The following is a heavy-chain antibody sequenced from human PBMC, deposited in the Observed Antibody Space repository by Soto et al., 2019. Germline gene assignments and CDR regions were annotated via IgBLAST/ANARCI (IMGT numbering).Heavy chain of an antibody. CDR1: GGSINSVDYH. CDR2: IYYSAST. Sequence: SETLSLTCTVSGGSINSVDYHWTWIRQFPGKDLELVGGIYYSASTYYNPSLVSRLTISLDTSKNQFSLRLTYATAVDTAVYYCARDSRNPSGGMDVWGQGTTRTVSS. CDR3: ARDSRNPSGGMDV. V-gene: IGHV4-30-4*01. J-gene: IGHJ6*02.